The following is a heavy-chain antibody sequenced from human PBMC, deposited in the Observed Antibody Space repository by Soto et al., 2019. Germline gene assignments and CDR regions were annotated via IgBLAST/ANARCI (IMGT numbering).Heavy chain of an antibody. CDR1: GFTFSSYG. V-gene: IGHV3-33*01. CDR2: LWYDGSKK. J-gene: IGHJ4*02. CDR3: ARDQGYYDSGAYPSLAFDS. Sequence: GGSLRLSCAASGFTFSSYGMHWVRQAPGKGLEWVAVLWYDGSKKNYADSVKGRFTISRDISKNTVYLQMNSLRIEDTAVYYCARDQGYYDSGAYPSLAFDSWGQGTLVTVSS. D-gene: IGHD3-22*01.